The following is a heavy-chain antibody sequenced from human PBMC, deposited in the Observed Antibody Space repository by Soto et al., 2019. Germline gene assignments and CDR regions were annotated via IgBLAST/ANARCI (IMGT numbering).Heavy chain of an antibody. Sequence: GGSLRLSCAASGFRDGFPFSDYDMHWVRQAPGKGLEWVALISFDGSTKNYVDSVEGRFTISRDNSRDTLFLQMDSLRPEDTAVYYCAKNSFSGSKRILDSWGQRTLVTVSS. CDR3: AKNSFSGSKRILDS. D-gene: IGHD1-26*01. CDR1: GFRDGFPFSDYD. V-gene: IGHV3-30*18. CDR2: ISFDGSTK. J-gene: IGHJ4*02.